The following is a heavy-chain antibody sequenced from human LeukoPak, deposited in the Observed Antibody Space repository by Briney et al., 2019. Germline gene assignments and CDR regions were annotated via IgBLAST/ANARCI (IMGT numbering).Heavy chain of an antibody. CDR1: GYTFTSYG. Sequence: ASVKVSCKASGYTFTSYGISWVRQAPGQGLEWMGWISAYNGNTNYAQKLQGRVTMTTDTSTSTAYMELRSLRSDDTAVYYCATTIFNGIVGATGFDYWGQGTLVTVSS. D-gene: IGHD1-26*01. V-gene: IGHV1-18*01. CDR2: ISAYNGNT. J-gene: IGHJ4*02. CDR3: ATTIFNGIVGATGFDY.